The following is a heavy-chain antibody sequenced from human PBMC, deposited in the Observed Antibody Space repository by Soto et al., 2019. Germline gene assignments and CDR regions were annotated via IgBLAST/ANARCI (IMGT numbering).Heavy chain of an antibody. V-gene: IGHV4-4*07. CDR2: IDTSGST. D-gene: IGHD3-3*01. Sequence: SSETLSLTCTVSGGSISNYYCNWIRQPAGKGLEWIGRIDTSGSTNYNPSLKSRVTMSVDMSKQEFSLKLSSVTAADTALYYCARGGQDFWSGPFDYWGRGALVTVSS. J-gene: IGHJ4*02. CDR3: ARGGQDFWSGPFDY. CDR1: GGSISNYY.